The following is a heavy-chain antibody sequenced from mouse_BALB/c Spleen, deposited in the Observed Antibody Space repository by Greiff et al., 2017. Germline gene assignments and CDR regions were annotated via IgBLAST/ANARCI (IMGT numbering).Heavy chain of an antibody. Sequence: QVQLKESGAELVRPGVSVKISCKGSGYTFTDYAMHWVKQSHAKSLEWIGVISTYYGDASYNQKFKGKATMTVDKSSSTAYMELARLTSEDSAIYYCARSGGSSYGIYYAMDYWGQGTSVTVSS. CDR1: GYTFTDYA. D-gene: IGHD1-1*01. CDR3: ARSGGSSYGIYYAMDY. V-gene: IGHV1S137*01. J-gene: IGHJ4*01. CDR2: ISTYYGDA.